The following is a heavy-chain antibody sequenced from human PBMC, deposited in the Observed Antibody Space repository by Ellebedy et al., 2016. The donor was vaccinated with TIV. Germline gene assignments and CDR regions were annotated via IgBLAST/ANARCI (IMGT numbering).Heavy chain of an antibody. D-gene: IGHD4-17*01. CDR3: ARRASYGDYAVQVNPWFDP. J-gene: IGHJ5*02. CDR2: IYQDGSET. CDR1: GFTFGSYW. Sequence: GESLKISCEASGFTFGSYWMSWVRQPPGKGLEWVANIYQDGSETFYADSVKGRFTISRDNAKNSLFLQTNSLRVEDTAVYYCARRASYGDYAVQVNPWFDPWGQGTLVTVSS. V-gene: IGHV3-7*01.